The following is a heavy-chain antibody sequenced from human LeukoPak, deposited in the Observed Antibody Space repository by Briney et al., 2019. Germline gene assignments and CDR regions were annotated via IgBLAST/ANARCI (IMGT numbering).Heavy chain of an antibody. J-gene: IGHJ6*03. CDR2: IYTSGST. D-gene: IGHD3-22*01. V-gene: IGHV4-4*07. Sequence: TSETLSLTCTVSGGSISSYYWSWIRQPAGKGLEWIGRIYTSGSTNYNPSLKSRVTMSVDTSKNQFSLKLSSVTAADTAVYYCARVEYYDSSGDYYYYMDVWGKGTTVTISS. CDR3: ARVEYYDSSGDYYYYMDV. CDR1: GGSISSYY.